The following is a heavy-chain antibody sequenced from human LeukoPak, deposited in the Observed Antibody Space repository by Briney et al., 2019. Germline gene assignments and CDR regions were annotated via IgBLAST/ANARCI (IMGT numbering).Heavy chain of an antibody. CDR3: ARGFLEWLLYPCYFDY. J-gene: IGHJ4*02. D-gene: IGHD3-3*01. CDR1: GFTFSSYW. V-gene: IGHV3-7*01. CDR2: IKQDGSEK. Sequence: GGSLRLSCAASGFTFSSYWMSWVRQAPGKGLEWVANIKQDGSEKYYVDSVKGRFTISRDNAKNSLYLQMNSLRAEDTAVYYCARGFLEWLLYPCYFDYWGQGTLVTVSS.